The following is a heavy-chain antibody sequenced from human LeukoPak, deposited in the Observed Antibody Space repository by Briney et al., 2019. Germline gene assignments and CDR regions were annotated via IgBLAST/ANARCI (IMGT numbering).Heavy chain of an antibody. D-gene: IGHD3-22*01. CDR2: IRSNSDGGTI. J-gene: IGHJ5*02. CDR1: GFTFSNAW. Sequence: PGGSLRLSCATSGFTFSNAWMNWVRQAPGKGLEWVGRIRSNSDGGTIDYAAPVKGRFTLSRDDSKTTLYLQMNSLQTEDTAVYYCATDFYGSTWGQGTLVTVSS. CDR3: ATDFYGST. V-gene: IGHV3-15*07.